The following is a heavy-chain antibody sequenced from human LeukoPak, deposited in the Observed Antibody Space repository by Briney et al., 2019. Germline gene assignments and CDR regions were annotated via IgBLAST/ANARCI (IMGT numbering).Heavy chain of an antibody. J-gene: IGHJ3*02. V-gene: IGHV3-7*04. D-gene: IGHD3-10*01. CDR2: IKEDGSEK. Sequence: GRSLRLSCAASGFIFSSSWMSWVRQAPGKGLEWVANIKEDGSEKYYVDSVKGRFTISRDNAKKSVYLQMNSLRVEDTAVYYCARSTMVRRRAFDIWGQGTMVTVSS. CDR3: ARSTMVRRRAFDI. CDR1: GFIFSSSW.